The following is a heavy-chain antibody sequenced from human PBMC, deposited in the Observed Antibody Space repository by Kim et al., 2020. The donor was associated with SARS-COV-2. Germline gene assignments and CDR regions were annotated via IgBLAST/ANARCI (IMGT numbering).Heavy chain of an antibody. Sequence: GGSLRLSCAASGFTFSSYSMNWVRQAPGKGLEWVSYISSSSSTIYYADSVKGRFTISRDNAKNSLYLQMNSLRDEDTAVYYCARDRRYYDSSGYRLDYCGQGTLVTVSS. V-gene: IGHV3-48*02. D-gene: IGHD3-22*01. CDR1: GFTFSSYS. CDR2: ISSSSSTI. CDR3: ARDRRYYDSSGYRLDY. J-gene: IGHJ4*02.